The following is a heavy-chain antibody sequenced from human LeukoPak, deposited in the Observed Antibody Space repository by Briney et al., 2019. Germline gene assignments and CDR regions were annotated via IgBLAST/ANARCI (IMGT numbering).Heavy chain of an antibody. J-gene: IGHJ4*02. Sequence: SETLSLTCAVYGGSFSGYYWSWIRQPPGKGLEWIGEINHGGSTNYNPSLKSRVTISVDTSKNQFSLKLSSVTAADTAVYYCARGPTYYDYVWGSKSYYFDYWGQGTLVTVSS. CDR2: INHGGST. CDR1: GGSFSGYY. D-gene: IGHD3-16*01. CDR3: ARGPTYYDYVWGSKSYYFDY. V-gene: IGHV4-34*01.